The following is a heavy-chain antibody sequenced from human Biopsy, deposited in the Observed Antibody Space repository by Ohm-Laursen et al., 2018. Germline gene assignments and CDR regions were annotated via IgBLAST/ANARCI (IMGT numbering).Heavy chain of an antibody. J-gene: IGHJ4*02. Sequence: ESSVKVSCKASGYSFTSYYMHWVRQAPGQGLEWMVMINPSGSTTSYPQIFQGRVTMTRDTSKSTVYMELSSLRSADTAVYFCARNTGWYGDLYYFDYWGQGTLVTVSS. CDR3: ARNTGWYGDLYYFDY. CDR1: GYSFTSYY. CDR2: INPSGSTT. V-gene: IGHV1-46*01. D-gene: IGHD6-19*01.